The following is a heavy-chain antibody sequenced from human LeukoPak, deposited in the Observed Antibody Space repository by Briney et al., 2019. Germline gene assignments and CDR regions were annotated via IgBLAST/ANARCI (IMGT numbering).Heavy chain of an antibody. Sequence: ASVKVSCKAFGYSFSSRYMHWVRQAPGQGLEWMGIINPGGGSTRYAQKLQGRVTLTRDTSTSTVYMELSSLGSEDTAVYYCAREVAAAGTVSYFDYWGQGTLVTVSS. V-gene: IGHV1-46*04. CDR1: GYSFSSRY. CDR3: AREVAAAGTVSYFDY. D-gene: IGHD6-13*01. CDR2: INPGGGST. J-gene: IGHJ4*02.